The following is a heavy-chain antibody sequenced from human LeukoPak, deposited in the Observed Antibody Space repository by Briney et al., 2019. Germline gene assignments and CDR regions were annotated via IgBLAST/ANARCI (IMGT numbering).Heavy chain of an antibody. D-gene: IGHD3-22*01. CDR3: ARHGPNYYYDSSGDY. CDR2: IYPGDSDT. J-gene: IGHJ4*02. V-gene: IGHV5-51*01. Sequence: GESLKISCKGSGYSFTSYWIGWVRQMPGKGLEWMGIIYPGDSDTRYSPSFQGQVTISADKSISTAYLQWSSLKASDTATYYCARHGPNYYYDSSGDYWGQGTLVTVSS. CDR1: GYSFTSYW.